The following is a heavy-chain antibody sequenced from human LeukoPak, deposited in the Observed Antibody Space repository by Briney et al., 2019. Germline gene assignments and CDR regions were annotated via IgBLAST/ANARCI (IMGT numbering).Heavy chain of an antibody. D-gene: IGHD2-21*02. CDR2: ISGSGGST. Sequence: HSGGSLRLSCVVSGFTFSSYAMSWVRQAPVKGLEWVSAISGSGGSTYYADSVKGRFTISRDNSKNTLYVQMNSLRAEDTAVYYCAKGVGTFDYWGQGTLVTVSS. J-gene: IGHJ4*02. CDR1: GFTFSSYA. CDR3: AKGVGTFDY. V-gene: IGHV3-23*01.